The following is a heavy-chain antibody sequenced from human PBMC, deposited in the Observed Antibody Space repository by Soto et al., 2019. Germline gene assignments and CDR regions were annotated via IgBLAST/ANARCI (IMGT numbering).Heavy chain of an antibody. Sequence: QITLKESGPTLVKPTQTLTLTCTFSGFSLSTSGVGVGWIRQPPGKALEWLALIYWDDDKRYSPSLKSRLTITKXXSXNLXVLTMTNMDPVDTATYYCAHSSGYCSGGSCYSIDYWGQGTLVTVSS. CDR3: AHSSGYCSGGSCYSIDY. V-gene: IGHV2-5*02. CDR2: IYWDDDK. J-gene: IGHJ4*02. CDR1: GFSLSTSGVG. D-gene: IGHD2-15*01.